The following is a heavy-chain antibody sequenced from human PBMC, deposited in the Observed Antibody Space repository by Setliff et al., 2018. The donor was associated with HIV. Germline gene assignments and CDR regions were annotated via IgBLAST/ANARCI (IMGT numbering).Heavy chain of an antibody. CDR3: ASAGSGTRAPPRY. CDR1: GGTISSYY. V-gene: IGHV4-59*01. Sequence: SETLSLTCTVSGGTISSYYWSWIRQPPGEGLEWIGYIFYSGSTNYNPSLKSRVTISLDTSKNQFSLKLTSVTAADTAVYYCASAGSGTRAPPRYWGQGTLVTVSS. CDR2: IFYSGST. J-gene: IGHJ4*02. D-gene: IGHD1-1*01.